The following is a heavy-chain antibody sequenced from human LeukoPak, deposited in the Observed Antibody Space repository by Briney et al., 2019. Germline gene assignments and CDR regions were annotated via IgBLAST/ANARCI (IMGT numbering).Heavy chain of an antibody. CDR1: GGSISSYY. Sequence: KPSETLSLTCTVSGGSISSYYWSWLRQPPGKELEWIGHIYYTGSTNYNPSLRSRLTISVDTSTSQLSLKLSSVTAADTAVYYCARHKPTGSYPLELWGQGTLVTVSS. CDR3: ARHKPTGSYPLEL. J-gene: IGHJ4*02. CDR2: IYYTGST. V-gene: IGHV4-59*08. D-gene: IGHD3-10*01.